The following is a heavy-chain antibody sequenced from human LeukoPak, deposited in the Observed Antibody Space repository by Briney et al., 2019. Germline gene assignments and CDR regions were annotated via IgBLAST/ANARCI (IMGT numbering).Heavy chain of an antibody. D-gene: IGHD7-27*01. J-gene: IGHJ2*01. CDR2: LHSGGHT. CDR1: GFTISSNY. Sequence: PAGGSLRLSCAASGFTISSNYLSWVRQAPGKGLVWVSALHSGGHTFYADSVRGRFTISRDISKNTLYLQMNDLGAEDTALYYCVRGLSGVSSWYFDLWGRGTLVSVSS. V-gene: IGHV3-53*01. CDR3: VRGLSGVSSWYFDL.